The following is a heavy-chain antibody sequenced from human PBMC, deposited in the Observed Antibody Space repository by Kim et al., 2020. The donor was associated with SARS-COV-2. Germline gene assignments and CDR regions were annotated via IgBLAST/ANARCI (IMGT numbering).Heavy chain of an antibody. CDR3: AKRVPGTFPVYYYYGMDV. V-gene: IGHV3-23*01. CDR1: GFTFSSYA. Sequence: GGSLRLSCAASGFTFSSYAMNWVRQAPGKGLEWGSAISDSGSRTYYADAVKGRFIISRDSSKNTLYLQMNSLTAEDTAVYYCAKRVPGTFPVYYYYGMDVWGQGTTVTVSS. J-gene: IGHJ6*02. D-gene: IGHD3-10*01. CDR2: ISDSGSRT.